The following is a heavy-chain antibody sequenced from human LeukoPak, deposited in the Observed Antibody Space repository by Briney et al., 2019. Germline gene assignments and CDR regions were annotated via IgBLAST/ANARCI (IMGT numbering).Heavy chain of an antibody. V-gene: IGHV1-18*01. CDR2: ISAYNGNT. D-gene: IGHD2-8*01. J-gene: IGHJ4*02. Sequence: GASVNVSCKASGYTFTIYGISWVRQAPGQGLEWMGWISAYNGNTNYTQKLQGRVTMTTDTSTSTAYMELRSLRSDDTAVYYCARDPSYCTNGVCYPYYFDYWGQGTLVTVSS. CDR1: GYTFTIYG. CDR3: ARDPSYCTNGVCYPYYFDY.